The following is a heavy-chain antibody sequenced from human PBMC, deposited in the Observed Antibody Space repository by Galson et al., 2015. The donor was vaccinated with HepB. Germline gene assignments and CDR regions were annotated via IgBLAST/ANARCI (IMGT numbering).Heavy chain of an antibody. Sequence: LRLSCAASGFTFSSYSMNWIRQPPGKGLEWIGEINHSGSTNYNPSLKSRVTISVDTSKNQFSLKLSSVTAADTAVYYCARGPELGVVTGYYFDYWGQGTLVTVSS. D-gene: IGHD3-3*01. CDR2: INHSGST. CDR1: GFTFSSYS. V-gene: IGHV4-34*01. CDR3: ARGPELGVVTGYYFDY. J-gene: IGHJ4*02.